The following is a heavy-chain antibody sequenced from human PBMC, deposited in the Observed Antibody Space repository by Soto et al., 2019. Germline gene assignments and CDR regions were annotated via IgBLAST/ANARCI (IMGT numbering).Heavy chain of an antibody. V-gene: IGHV3-23*01. D-gene: IGHD5-12*01. CDR2: ISGGGDST. Sequence: EVQLLESGGGLVQPGGSLRLSCAASGFTFSTNSMTWVRQAPGKGLEWVCGISGGGDSTHYADSVKGRFTISRDNSMNMVYLQMNSLTADDTAVYFCSKWDGYGDQWGQGPLVTVSS. CDR1: GFTFSTNS. J-gene: IGHJ5*02. CDR3: SKWDGYGDQ.